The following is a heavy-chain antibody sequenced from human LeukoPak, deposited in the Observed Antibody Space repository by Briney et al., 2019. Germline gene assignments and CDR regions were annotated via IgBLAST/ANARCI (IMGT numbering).Heavy chain of an antibody. V-gene: IGHV4-39*01. CDR2: IYYSGST. CDR3: ARPAIAAASSTAYGMDV. Sequence: SETLSLACTVSGGSISSSSYYWGWIRQPPGKGLEWIGSIYYSGSTYYNPSLKSRVTISVDTSKNQFSLKLSSVTAADAAVYYCARPAIAAASSTAYGMDVWGQGTTVTVSS. J-gene: IGHJ6*02. D-gene: IGHD6-13*01. CDR1: GGSISSSSYY.